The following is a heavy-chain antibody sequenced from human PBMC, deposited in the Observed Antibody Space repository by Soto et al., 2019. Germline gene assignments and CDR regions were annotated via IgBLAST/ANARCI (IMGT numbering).Heavy chain of an antibody. CDR3: TTDSYITSIIVRFDY. D-gene: IGHD3-22*01. CDR2: VKSKNDGGTT. V-gene: IGHV3-15*07. J-gene: IGHJ4*01. CDR1: GFTFSNAW. Sequence: LRLSCSASGFTFSNAWINWVRQAPGKGLEWVGRVKSKNDGGTTDFATPVKGRFAISRDDSKNMVYLEMNSLQTEDTAIYYCTTDSYITSIIVRFDYWGHGTLVTVSS.